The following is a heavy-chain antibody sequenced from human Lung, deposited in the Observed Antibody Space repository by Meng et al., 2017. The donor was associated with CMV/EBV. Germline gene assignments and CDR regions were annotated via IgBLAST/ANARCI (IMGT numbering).Heavy chain of an antibody. CDR3: ARALHVEYIDSSGYHDH. V-gene: IGHV1-2*02. CDR2: INPKSGGT. CDR1: GYTFTGYF. J-gene: IGHJ4*02. Sequence: SXXVSXXASGYTFTGYFIHWVRQAPGQGLDWMGWINPKSGGTNFAQRFPGRVTMTRDTSISTVYMELRSLRSDDTAVYYCARALHVEYIDSSGYHDHWGQGTLVTVSS. D-gene: IGHD3-22*01.